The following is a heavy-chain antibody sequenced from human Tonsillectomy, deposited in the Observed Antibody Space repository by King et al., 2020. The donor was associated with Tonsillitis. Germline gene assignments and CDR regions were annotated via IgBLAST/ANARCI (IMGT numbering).Heavy chain of an antibody. CDR1: GFTFSSYA. CDR2: ISYDGSNK. Sequence: QLVQSGGDVVQPGRSLRLSCAASGFTFSSYAMHWVRQAPGKGLEWVAVISYDGSNKYYADSVKGRFTISRDNSKNTLYLQMNSLRAEDTALYYCAIGRRIAVAVSFDYWGQGTLVTVSS. J-gene: IGHJ4*02. V-gene: IGHV3-30-3*01. D-gene: IGHD6-19*01. CDR3: AIGRRIAVAVSFDY.